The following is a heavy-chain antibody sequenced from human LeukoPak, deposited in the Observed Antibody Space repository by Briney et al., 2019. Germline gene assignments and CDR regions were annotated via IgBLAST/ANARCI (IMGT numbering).Heavy chain of an antibody. Sequence: GGSLRLSCAASGFTFSSYAMSWVRQAPGKGLEWVSAISGSGGSTYYADSVKGRFTISRDNSKNTLYLQMNSLRAEDTAVYYCAKDRPTYDYVWGRYFENSYYFDYWGQGTLVTVSS. J-gene: IGHJ4*02. CDR1: GFTFSSYA. V-gene: IGHV3-23*01. CDR2: ISGSGGST. CDR3: AKDRPTYDYVWGRYFENSYYFDY. D-gene: IGHD3-16*01.